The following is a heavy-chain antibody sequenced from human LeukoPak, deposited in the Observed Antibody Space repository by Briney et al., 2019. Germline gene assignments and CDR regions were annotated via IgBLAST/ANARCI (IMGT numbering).Heavy chain of an antibody. J-gene: IGHJ4*02. Sequence: SETLSLTCAVSGGSISSYYWSWIRQPAGKGLEWIGRIYTSGSTNYNPSLKSRVTMSVDTSKNQFSLKLSSVTAADTAVYYCARDTYYYGSGSYYFDYWGQGTLVTVSS. D-gene: IGHD3-10*01. CDR2: IYTSGST. V-gene: IGHV4-4*07. CDR1: GGSISSYY. CDR3: ARDTYYYGSGSYYFDY.